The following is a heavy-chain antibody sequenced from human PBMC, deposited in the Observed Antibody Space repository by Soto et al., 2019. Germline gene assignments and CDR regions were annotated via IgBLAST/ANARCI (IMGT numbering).Heavy chain of an antibody. Sequence: LRRSCEASGFSLSNYAITWVRQSPGKGLEWVSLISANDVGTYYAESVKTRFTISTDQSRNTVYLQMDSLRADDTAIYYCAKAKNDYNWDNRPPFDYWGQGTLVTVSS. CDR3: AKAKNDYNWDNRPPFDY. CDR1: GFSLSNYA. D-gene: IGHD1-20*01. CDR2: ISANDVGT. V-gene: IGHV3-23*01. J-gene: IGHJ4*02.